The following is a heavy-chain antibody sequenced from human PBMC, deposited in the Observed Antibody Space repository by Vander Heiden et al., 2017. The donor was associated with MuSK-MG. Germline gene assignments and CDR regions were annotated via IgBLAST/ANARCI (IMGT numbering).Heavy chain of an antibody. CDR3: GRGGGLMATIEYDDY. Sequence: QVQLQESGPGLVKPSETLSPTCTVSGYSISSGYDRGWIRQPPGKGMEWIGRIYHSGSTYHKPSLKCRGTISGDTSKNQFYLKRSSVPPADTAGYDWGRGGGLMATIEYDDYW. CDR2: IYHSGST. D-gene: IGHD5-12*01. CDR1: GYSISSGYD. J-gene: IGHJ4*01. V-gene: IGHV4-38-2*02.